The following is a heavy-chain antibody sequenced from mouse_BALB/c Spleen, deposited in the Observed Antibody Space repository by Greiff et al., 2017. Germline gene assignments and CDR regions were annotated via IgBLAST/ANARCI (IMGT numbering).Heavy chain of an antibody. CDR3: ARCGNACYAMDD. Sequence: EVMLVESGGGLVKPGGSLKLSCAASGFTFSSYAMSWVRQTPEKRLEWVASISSGGSTYYPDSVKGRFTISRDNARNILYLQMSSLRSEDTAMYYCARCGNACYAMDDWGQGTSVTVAA. CDR1: GFTFSSYA. J-gene: IGHJ4*01. D-gene: IGHD2-1*01. CDR2: ISSGGST. V-gene: IGHV5-6-5*01.